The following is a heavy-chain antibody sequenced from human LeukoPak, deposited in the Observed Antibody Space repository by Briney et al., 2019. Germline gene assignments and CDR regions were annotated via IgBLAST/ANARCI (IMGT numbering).Heavy chain of an antibody. CDR3: XXXXGYEAQYYYYYMDV. Sequence: GGSLRLSCAASGFTFSSYAMSWVRQAPGKGLEWVSGISGSGAFTYYADSVKGRFTISRDNSKNTLYLHVNSLRPEDTAVYYXXXXXGYEAQYYYYYMDVWGEGTTVTISS. CDR1: GFTFSSYA. J-gene: IGHJ6*03. CDR2: ISGSGAFT. D-gene: IGHD5-12*01. V-gene: IGHV3-23*01.